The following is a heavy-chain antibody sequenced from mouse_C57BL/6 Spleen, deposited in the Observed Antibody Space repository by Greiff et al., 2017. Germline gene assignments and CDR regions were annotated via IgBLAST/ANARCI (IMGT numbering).Heavy chain of an antibody. J-gene: IGHJ2*01. CDR1: GYTFTSYW. CDR3: ERVDGYYLDY. V-gene: IGHV1-64*01. CDR2: IHPNSGST. Sequence: VQLQQPGAELVKPGASVKLSCKASGYTFTSYWMHWVKQRPGQGLEWIGMIHPNSGSTNYNEKFKSKATLTVDKSSSTAYMQLSSLTSEDSAVYYCERVDGYYLDYWGQGTTLTVSS. D-gene: IGHD2-3*01.